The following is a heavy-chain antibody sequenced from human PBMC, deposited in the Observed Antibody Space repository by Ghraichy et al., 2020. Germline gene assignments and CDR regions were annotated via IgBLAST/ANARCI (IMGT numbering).Heavy chain of an antibody. V-gene: IGHV3-23*01. Sequence: GGSLRLSCAASGFTFSTYAMTWVRQAPGKGLEWVSSISDSGGTTYYADSVKGRFTISRDNSKNTLFLQMNSLRVEDTAVYYCAKGRANTWEKLSFDVWGRGTLGTVSS. CDR1: GFTFSTYA. CDR2: ISDSGGTT. J-gene: IGHJ2*01. D-gene: IGHD3-10*01. CDR3: AKGRANTWEKLSFDV.